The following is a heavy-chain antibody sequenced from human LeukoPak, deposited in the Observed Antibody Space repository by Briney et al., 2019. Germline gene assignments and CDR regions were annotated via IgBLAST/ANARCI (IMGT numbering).Heavy chain of an antibody. CDR2: ISYDGSNK. V-gene: IGHV3-30*18. CDR3: AKDRSSGPGY. Sequence: GRSLRLSCAASGFTFSSYGMHWVRQAPGKGLEWVAVISYDGSNKYYADSVKGRFTISRDNSKNTLYLLMNSLSAEDTAVYYCAKDRSSGPGYWGQGTLVTVSS. J-gene: IGHJ4*02. CDR1: GFTFSSYG. D-gene: IGHD6-19*01.